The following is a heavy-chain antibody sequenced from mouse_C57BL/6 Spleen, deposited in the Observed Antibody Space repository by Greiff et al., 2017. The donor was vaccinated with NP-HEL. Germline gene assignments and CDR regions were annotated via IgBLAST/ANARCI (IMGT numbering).Heavy chain of an antibody. CDR1: GYAFSSYW. V-gene: IGHV1-80*01. D-gene: IGHD2-3*01. CDR2: IYPGDGDT. J-gene: IGHJ2*01. Sequence: QVHVKQSGAELVKPGASVKISCKASGYAFSSYWMNWVKQRPGKGLEWIGQIYPGDGDTNYNGKFKGKATLTADESSSTAYMQLSSLTSEDSAVYFCARDGNFDDWGQGTTLTVSS. CDR3: ARDGNFDD.